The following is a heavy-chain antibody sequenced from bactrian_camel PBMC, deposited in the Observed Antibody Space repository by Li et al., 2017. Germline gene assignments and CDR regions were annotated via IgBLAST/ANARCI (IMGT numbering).Heavy chain of an antibody. CDR3: VKPNPDARGGFDH. Sequence: VQLVESGGGLVQPGGSLKLSCAASGFIFSSYAMSWIRQAPGKGLEWVSAIHSGGGSTIYADSVKGRFTISRDNAKNTVYLLMNSLKPEDTAVYYCVKPNPDARGGFDHWGQGTQVTVS. V-gene: IGHV3S40*01. CDR1: GFIFSSYA. J-gene: IGHJ4*01. D-gene: IGHD1*01. CDR2: IHSGGGST.